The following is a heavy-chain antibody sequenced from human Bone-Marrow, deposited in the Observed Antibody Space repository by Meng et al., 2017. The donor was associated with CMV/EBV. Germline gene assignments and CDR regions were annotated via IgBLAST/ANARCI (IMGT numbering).Heavy chain of an antibody. CDR1: GGSVSSGSYY. D-gene: IGHD2-2*01. CDR3: ARVPAATKWFDP. V-gene: IGHV4-61*01. CDR2: IYYSGNT. Sequence: TVSGGSVSSGSYYWSWIRQPPGKGLEWIGYIYYSGNTNYNPSLKSRVTISVDTSKNQFSLKLSSVTAADTAVYYCARVPAATKWFDPWGQGTLVTVSS. J-gene: IGHJ5*02.